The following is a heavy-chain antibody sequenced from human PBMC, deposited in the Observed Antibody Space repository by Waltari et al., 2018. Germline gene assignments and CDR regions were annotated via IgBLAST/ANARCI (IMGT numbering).Heavy chain of an antibody. CDR3: ATSLPSGWYGGGGAALDY. Sequence: EVQLVQSGAEVKKPGATVKISCKASGYTFTDYYMHWVQQAPGKGLEWMGRVDPEDGETIYAEKFQGRVTITADTSTDTAYMELSSLRSEDTAVYYCATSLPSGWYGGGGAALDYWGQGTLVTVSS. D-gene: IGHD6-19*01. V-gene: IGHV1-69-2*01. J-gene: IGHJ4*02. CDR1: GYTFTDYY. CDR2: VDPEDGET.